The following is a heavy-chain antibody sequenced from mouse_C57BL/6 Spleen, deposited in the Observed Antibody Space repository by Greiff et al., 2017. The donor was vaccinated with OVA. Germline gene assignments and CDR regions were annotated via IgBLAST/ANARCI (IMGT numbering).Heavy chain of an antibody. CDR1: GYTFTEYT. Sequence: QVQLKESGAELVKPGASVKLSCKASGYTFTEYTIHWVKQRSGQGLEWIGWFYPGSGSIKYNEKFKDKATLTADKSSSTVYMELSRLTSEDSAVYFGARHEEIRLDDGSSSTRRPYWYCDVWGTGTTVTVSS. D-gene: IGHD1-1*01. CDR3: ARHEEIRLDDGSSSTRRPYWYCDV. CDR2: FYPGSGSI. J-gene: IGHJ1*03. V-gene: IGHV1-62-2*01.